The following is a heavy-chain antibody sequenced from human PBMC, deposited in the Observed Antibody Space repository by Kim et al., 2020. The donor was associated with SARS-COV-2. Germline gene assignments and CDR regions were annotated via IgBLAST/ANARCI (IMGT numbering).Heavy chain of an antibody. Sequence: GGSLRLSCAASGFTFSSYAMSWVRQAPGKGLEWVSAISGSGGSTYYADSVKGRFTISRDNSKNTLYLQMNSLRAEDTAVYYCASPMAYYYGSGSYFDYWGQGTLVTVSS. CDR2: ISGSGGST. V-gene: IGHV3-23*01. J-gene: IGHJ4*02. CDR3: ASPMAYYYGSGSYFDY. D-gene: IGHD3-10*01. CDR1: GFTFSSYA.